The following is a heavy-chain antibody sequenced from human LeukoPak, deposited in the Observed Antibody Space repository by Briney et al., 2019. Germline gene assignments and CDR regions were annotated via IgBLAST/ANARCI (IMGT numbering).Heavy chain of an antibody. CDR3: ARAYYNSGTSHFDC. V-gene: IGHV3-21*01. D-gene: IGHD3-10*01. Sequence: PGGSLRLSCAASGFSFSIYTMSWVRQAPGKGLEWVSSINSGSNYIYYADSVKGRFTISRDNAKNSVSLLMNSLRAEDTALYYCARAYYNSGTSHFDCWGQGTLVTVSS. CDR1: GFSFSIYT. CDR2: INSGSNYI. J-gene: IGHJ4*02.